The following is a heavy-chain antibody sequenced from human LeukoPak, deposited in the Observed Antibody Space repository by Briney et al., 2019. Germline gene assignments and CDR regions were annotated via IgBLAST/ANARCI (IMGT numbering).Heavy chain of an antibody. CDR1: GYTFTSYG. D-gene: IGHD2-2*01. CDR3: ARLIVPAASPVDY. J-gene: IGHJ4*02. V-gene: IGHV1-18*01. Sequence: ASVKVSGMASGYTFTSYGISWVRPAPGQGLEWMGWISIDNGNTNYAQKLQGRVTMTTDTSTSTAYMELRSLRSDDTAVYYCARLIVPAASPVDYWGQGTLVTVSS. CDR2: ISIDNGNT.